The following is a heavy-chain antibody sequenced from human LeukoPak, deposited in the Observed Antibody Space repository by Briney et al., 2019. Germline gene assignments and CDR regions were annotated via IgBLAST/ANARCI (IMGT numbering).Heavy chain of an antibody. D-gene: IGHD4-17*01. CDR3: AKAPAVTTVYFQH. J-gene: IGHJ1*01. V-gene: IGHV3-33*06. CDR2: IWYDGSNK. CDR1: GFTFSSYG. Sequence: PGRSLRLSCAASGFTFSSYGMHWVRQAPGKGLEWVAVIWYDGSNKYYAGSVKGRFTISRDNSKNTLYLQMNSLRAEDTAVYYCAKAPAVTTVYFQHWGQGTLVTVSS.